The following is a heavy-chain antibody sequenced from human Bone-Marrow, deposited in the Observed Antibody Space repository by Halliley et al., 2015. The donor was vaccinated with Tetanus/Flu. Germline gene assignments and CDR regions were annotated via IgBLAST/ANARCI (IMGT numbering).Heavy chain of an antibody. V-gene: IGHV4-59*12. CDR1: GGSISNYY. J-gene: IGHJ6*02. CDR3: ARSPANPYYHALDV. Sequence: TLSLTCTVSGGSISNYYWSWIRQPPGKGLDWIGYIYSSGGTNYNPSLKSRVTMSVDTSENQFSVNLSSVTAADTAVYYCARSPANPYYHALDVWGQGTTVTVSS. CDR2: IYSSGGT.